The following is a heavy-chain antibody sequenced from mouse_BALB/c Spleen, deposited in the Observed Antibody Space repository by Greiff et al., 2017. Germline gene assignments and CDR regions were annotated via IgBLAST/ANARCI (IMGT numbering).Heavy chain of an antibody. CDR3: ARYGNYVGFAY. D-gene: IGHD2-1*01. J-gene: IGHJ3*01. Sequence: VQLQQSGAELAKPGASVKMSCKASGYTFTSYWMHLVKQRPGQGLEWIGYINPSTGYTEYNQKFKDKATLTADKSSSTAYMQLSSLTSEDSAVYYCARYGNYVGFAYWGQGTLVTVSA. CDR2: INPSTGYT. V-gene: IGHV1-7*01. CDR1: GYTFTSYW.